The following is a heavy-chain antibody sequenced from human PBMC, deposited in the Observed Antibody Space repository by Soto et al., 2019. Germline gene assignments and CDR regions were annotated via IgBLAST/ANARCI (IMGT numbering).Heavy chain of an antibody. CDR3: ARGQRALITYGPFDP. D-gene: IGHD4-17*01. J-gene: IGHJ5*02. V-gene: IGHV3-23*01. CDR2: FSGTGGYT. CDR1: GFTLSNYA. Sequence: PGGSLRLSCAASGFTLSNYAMSWVRQAPGKGLEWVSTFSGTGGYTYYTDSVKGRFTISRDESKNTLFLHMNSPRAADTAVYYCARGQRALITYGPFDPWGQGTLVTVSS.